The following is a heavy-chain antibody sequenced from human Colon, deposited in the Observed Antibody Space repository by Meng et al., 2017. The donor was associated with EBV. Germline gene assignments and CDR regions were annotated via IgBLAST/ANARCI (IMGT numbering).Heavy chain of an antibody. D-gene: IGHD7-27*01. Sequence: LSESGSGLVKPSQTLYLTCVVSGDSVTNGGYSWSWIRQPPGKGLEWIGYIYHSGSTKYNPSLKSRVTISVDTSKNQFSLKLSSVTAADTAVYYCARDTSTWGNKGLDHWGQGILVTVSS. CDR2: IYHSGST. J-gene: IGHJ4*02. CDR3: ARDTSTWGNKGLDH. V-gene: IGHV4-30-2*01. CDR1: GDSVTNGGYS.